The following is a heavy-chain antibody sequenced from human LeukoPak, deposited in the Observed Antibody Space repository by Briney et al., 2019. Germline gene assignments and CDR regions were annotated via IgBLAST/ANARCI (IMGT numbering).Heavy chain of an antibody. J-gene: IGHJ3*02. CDR1: GGSISRSNYY. V-gene: IGHV4-39*01. CDR2: IYYSGNT. CDR3: ARGDYYYDSTDLGAFDI. D-gene: IGHD3-22*01. Sequence: PSETLSLTCIVSGGSISRSNYYWGWIRQSPGKGLEWIGSIYYSGNTYYNPSLKSRVTISVDTSKNQFSQKLSSVTAADTAVYYCARGDYYYDSTDLGAFDIWGQGTMVTASS.